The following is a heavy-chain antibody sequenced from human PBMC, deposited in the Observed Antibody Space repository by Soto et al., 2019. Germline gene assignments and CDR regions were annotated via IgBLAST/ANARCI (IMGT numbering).Heavy chain of an antibody. J-gene: IGHJ4*02. V-gene: IGHV1-69*13. CDR1: GGTFSSYA. D-gene: IGHD1-26*01. CDR2: IIPIFGTA. Sequence: VASVKVSCKASGGTFSSYAISWVRQAPGQGLEWMGGIIPIFGTANYAQKFQGRVTITADESTSTAYMELSSLRSEDTAVYYCARGGGSYPRLVEIWGQGTLVTVSS. CDR3: ARGGGSYPRLVEI.